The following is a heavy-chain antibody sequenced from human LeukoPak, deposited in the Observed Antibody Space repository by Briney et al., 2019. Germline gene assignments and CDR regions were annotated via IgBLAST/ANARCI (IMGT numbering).Heavy chain of an antibody. CDR2: IYYSGST. J-gene: IGHJ5*02. Sequence: PSETLSLTCTVSGGSISSSTYHWGWIRQPPGKGLEWIGTIYYSGSTNYNPSLKSRVTISVDTSKNQFSLKLSSVTAADTAVYYCARTIAAAGTNWFDPWGQGTLVTVSS. D-gene: IGHD6-13*01. CDR3: ARTIAAAGTNWFDP. CDR1: GGSISSSTYH. V-gene: IGHV4-39*07.